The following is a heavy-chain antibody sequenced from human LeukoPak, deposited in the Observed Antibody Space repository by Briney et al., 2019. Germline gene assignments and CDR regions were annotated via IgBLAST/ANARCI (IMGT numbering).Heavy chain of an antibody. J-gene: IGHJ6*02. CDR2: ISAYNGNT. Sequence: ASVKVSCKASGYTFTSYGISWVRQAPGQGLEWMGWISAYNGNTNYAQKLQGRVTMTTDTSTSTAYMELRSLRSDDTAVYYCARDPRSPWDGSSLVLLGGYYYYGMDVWGQGTTVTVSS. D-gene: IGHD6-13*01. V-gene: IGHV1-18*01. CDR3: ARDPRSPWDGSSLVLLGGYYYYGMDV. CDR1: GYTFTSYG.